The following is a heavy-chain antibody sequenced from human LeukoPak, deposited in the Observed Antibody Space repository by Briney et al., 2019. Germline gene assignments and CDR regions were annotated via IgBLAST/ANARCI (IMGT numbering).Heavy chain of an antibody. J-gene: IGHJ4*02. CDR3: ARGGASYYYASGPNYFDY. Sequence: GASVKVSCKASGYTFTGYYMHWVRQAPGQGLEWMGWINPNSGGTNYAQKFQGRVTMTRDTSISTAYMELSRLRSEDTAVYYCARGGASYYYASGPNYFDYWGQGTLVTVSS. D-gene: IGHD3-10*01. CDR1: GYTFTGYY. CDR2: INPNSGGT. V-gene: IGHV1-2*02.